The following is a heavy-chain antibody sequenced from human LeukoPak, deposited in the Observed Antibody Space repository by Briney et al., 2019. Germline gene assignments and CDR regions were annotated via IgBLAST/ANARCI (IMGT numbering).Heavy chain of an antibody. J-gene: IGHJ5*02. CDR1: GYTFTSYG. Sequence: ASVKVSFKASGYTFTSYGISWVRQAPGQGLEWMGWISAYNGNTNYVQKFQGRVTMTTDTSTSTAYMELRSLRSDDTAVYYCARGLRELLWFGEPWNWFDPWGQGTLVTVSS. D-gene: IGHD3-10*01. CDR2: ISAYNGNT. CDR3: ARGLRELLWFGEPWNWFDP. V-gene: IGHV1-18*01.